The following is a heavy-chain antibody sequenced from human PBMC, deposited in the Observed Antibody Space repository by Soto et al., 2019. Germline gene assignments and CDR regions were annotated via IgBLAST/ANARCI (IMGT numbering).Heavy chain of an antibody. Sequence: ASVKVSCKASGYTFTSYYMHWVRQAPGQGLEWMGIINPSGGSTSYAQKFQGRVTMTRDTSINTAYMELSRLRSDDTAVYYCARRKGDYYDSSGYHYYFDYWGQGTLVTVSS. CDR1: GYTFTSYY. V-gene: IGHV1-46*01. J-gene: IGHJ4*02. CDR3: ARRKGDYYDSSGYHYYFDY. CDR2: INPSGGST. D-gene: IGHD3-22*01.